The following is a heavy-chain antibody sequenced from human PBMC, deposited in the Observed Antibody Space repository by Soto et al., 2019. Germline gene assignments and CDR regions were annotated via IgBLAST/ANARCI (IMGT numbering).Heavy chain of an antibody. CDR2: IYPADSEV. CDR3: ARLRCGSTSCYTRFHHFYGLDV. D-gene: IGHD2-2*02. CDR1: GNSFTTYW. J-gene: IGHJ6*02. V-gene: IGHV5-51*01. Sequence: GESLKISCKGSGNSFTTYWIAWVRQTPGKGLEWMGIIYPADSEVRYSASFQGLVTISADKSISTSYLQWRSLRASDTAMHYCARLRCGSTSCYTRFHHFYGLDVWGQGTTVTVSS.